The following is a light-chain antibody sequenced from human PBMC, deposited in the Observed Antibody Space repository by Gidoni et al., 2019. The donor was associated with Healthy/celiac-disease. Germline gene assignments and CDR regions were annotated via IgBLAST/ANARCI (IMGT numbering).Light chain of an antibody. V-gene: IGKV3-11*01. Sequence: ETVLTQSPATLSLSPGERATLSCRPSQRVSSYLAWYQQKPGQAPRLLSYDASTRATGIPARFSGSGSGTDFTLTISSLVPEDFAVYYCQQRSNWPLTFXGXTKVEIK. CDR3: QQRSNWPLT. CDR1: QRVSSY. J-gene: IGKJ4*01. CDR2: DAS.